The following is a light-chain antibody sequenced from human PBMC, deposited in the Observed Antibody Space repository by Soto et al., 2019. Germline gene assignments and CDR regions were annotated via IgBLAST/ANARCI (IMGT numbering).Light chain of an antibody. J-gene: IGKJ1*01. V-gene: IGKV3-11*01. CDR1: QSVGSS. CDR3: QQGNTWPWT. CDR2: AAS. Sequence: EIVLTQSPATLSFSPGERATLSCRASQSVGSSLAWYQQKLGQAPRLLIYAASDRATGIPGRFSGSGSGTDFTLIISSLEPEDFAFYYCQQGNTWPWTFGQGTKVDI.